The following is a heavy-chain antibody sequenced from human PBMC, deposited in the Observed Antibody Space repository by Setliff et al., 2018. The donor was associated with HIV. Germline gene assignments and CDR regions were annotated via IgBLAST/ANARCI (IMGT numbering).Heavy chain of an antibody. D-gene: IGHD3-10*01. V-gene: IGHV4-39*07. Sequence: SETLSLTCTVSPESISSNNHYWAWIRQPPGKGLEWIGCIFYGGTVYHSGRMYFNPSLKSRVTMSVDTSKNQFSLKLNSVTAADTAVYYCARGRHGLGLDVWGQGTLVTVSS. CDR3: ARGRHGLGLDV. J-gene: IGHJ4*02. CDR2: IFYGGTV. CDR1: PESISSNNHY.